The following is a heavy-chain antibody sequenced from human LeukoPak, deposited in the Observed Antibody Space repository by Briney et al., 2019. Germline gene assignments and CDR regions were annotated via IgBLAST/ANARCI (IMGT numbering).Heavy chain of an antibody. CDR3: ARLSGYDSPSPYYYYMDV. CDR1: GFTFSSYS. Sequence: GGSLRLSCAASGFTFSSYSMNWARQAPGKGLEWVSSISSSSSYIYYADSVKGRFTISRDNAKNSLYLQMNSLRAEDTAVYYCARLSGYDSPSPYYYYMDVWGKGTTVTVSS. V-gene: IGHV3-21*01. CDR2: ISSSSSYI. J-gene: IGHJ6*03. D-gene: IGHD5-12*01.